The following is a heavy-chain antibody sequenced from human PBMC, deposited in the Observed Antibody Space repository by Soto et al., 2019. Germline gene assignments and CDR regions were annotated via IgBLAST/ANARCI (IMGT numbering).Heavy chain of an antibody. CDR3: ARDQAGGGYSYGGYYNGMDV. D-gene: IGHD5-18*01. V-gene: IGHV1-2*04. CDR1: GYTFTGYY. Sequence: ASVKVSCKASGYTFTGYYMHWVRQAPGQGLEWMGWINPNSGGTNYAQKFQGWVTMTRDTSISTDYMELSRLRSDDTAVYYCARDQAGGGYSYGGYYNGMDVWGQGTTVTVSS. CDR2: INPNSGGT. J-gene: IGHJ6*02.